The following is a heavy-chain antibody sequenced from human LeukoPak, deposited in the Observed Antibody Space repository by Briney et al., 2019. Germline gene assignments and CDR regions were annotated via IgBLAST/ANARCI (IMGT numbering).Heavy chain of an antibody. V-gene: IGHV4-39*07. CDR1: GGSISSSIYY. J-gene: IGHJ5*02. D-gene: IGHD6-13*01. Sequence: SETLSLTCTVSGGSISSSIYYWGWIRQPPGKGLEWIGSIFYSGSTYSNPSLKSRVTMSVDTSKNQFSLNLSSVTAADTAVYYCARDAPSSTAAAGSNWFDPWGQGTLVTVSS. CDR3: ARDAPSSTAAAGSNWFDP. CDR2: IFYSGST.